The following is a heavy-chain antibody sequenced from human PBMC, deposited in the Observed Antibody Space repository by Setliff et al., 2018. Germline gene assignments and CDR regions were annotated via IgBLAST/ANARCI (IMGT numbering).Heavy chain of an antibody. CDR3: ARGINSVSWTPKY. Sequence: SETLSLTCIVSADSMNNNFWTWIRRPPGKGLEWIGYIYPDGTTNYNPPLKSRMTISLDMSKNQFSLTLRSVTAADTAMYYCARGINSVSWTPKYWGRGTLVTVSS. CDR1: ADSMNNNF. J-gene: IGHJ4*02. CDR2: IYPDGTT. V-gene: IGHV4-4*08. D-gene: IGHD6-13*01.